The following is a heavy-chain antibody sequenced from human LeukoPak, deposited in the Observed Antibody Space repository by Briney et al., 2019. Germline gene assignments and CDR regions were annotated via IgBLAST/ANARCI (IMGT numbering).Heavy chain of an antibody. D-gene: IGHD1-26*01. CDR2: IYHSGGT. J-gene: IGHJ4*02. Sequence: SETLSLTCAVYGGSFSGYYWSWIRQPPGKGLEWIGYIYHSGGTNYNPSLKSRVTLLIDTSRNQFSLRLNSVTAADTAVYYCARDSSSGSYWDHWGQGTLVTVSS. CDR1: GGSFSGYY. CDR3: ARDSSSGSYWDH. V-gene: IGHV4-59*01.